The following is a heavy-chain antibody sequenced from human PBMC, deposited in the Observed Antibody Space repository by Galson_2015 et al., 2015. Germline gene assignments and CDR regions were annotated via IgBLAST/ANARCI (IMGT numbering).Heavy chain of an antibody. V-gene: IGHV3-23*01. Sequence: SLRLSCAASGFTFSSYAMSWVRQAPGKGLEWVSAISGSGTSTYYADSVKGRFTISRDNSKNTLFLQMNSLRAEDMAVYYCAKESVRYCSGGSCHGFDYWGQGTLVTVSS. J-gene: IGHJ4*02. CDR1: GFTFSSYA. D-gene: IGHD2-15*01. CDR2: ISGSGTST. CDR3: AKESVRYCSGGSCHGFDY.